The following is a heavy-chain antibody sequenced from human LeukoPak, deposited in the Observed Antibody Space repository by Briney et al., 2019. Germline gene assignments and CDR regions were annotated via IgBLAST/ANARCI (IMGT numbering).Heavy chain of an antibody. V-gene: IGHV1-46*01. CDR3: ARPTDPHYDILTGHDAFDI. Sequence: ASVKVSCKAFGYTFTSYYMHWVRQAPGQGLEWMGIINPSGGSTSYAQKFQGRVTMTRDTSTSTVYMELSSLRSEDTAVYYCARPTDPHYDILTGHDAFDIWGQGTMVTVSS. J-gene: IGHJ3*02. D-gene: IGHD3-9*01. CDR2: INPSGGST. CDR1: GYTFTSYY.